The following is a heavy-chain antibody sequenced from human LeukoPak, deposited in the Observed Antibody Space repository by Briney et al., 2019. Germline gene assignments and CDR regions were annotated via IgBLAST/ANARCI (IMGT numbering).Heavy chain of an antibody. CDR3: AKDDNYYGSGSYLDY. CDR1: GFTFSSYA. J-gene: IGHJ4*02. Sequence: GGSLRLSCAASGFTFSSYAMSWVRQAPGKGLEWVSFISGSGGSTYYADSAKGRFTNSRDNSKNTLYLQMNSLRAEDTAVYYCAKDDNYYGSGSYLDYWGQGTLVTVSS. D-gene: IGHD3-10*01. V-gene: IGHV3-23*01. CDR2: ISGSGGST.